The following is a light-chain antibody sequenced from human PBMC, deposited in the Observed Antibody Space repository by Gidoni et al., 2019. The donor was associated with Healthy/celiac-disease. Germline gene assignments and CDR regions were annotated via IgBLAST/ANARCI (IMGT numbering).Light chain of an antibody. J-gene: IGLJ1*01. CDR2: DDS. CDR1: NIGSKS. CDR3: QVWDSSSDPPGV. Sequence: SYLHTHPPTVSVAPGQTARITCGGNNIGSKSVHWYQQKPGQAPVLVVYDDSDRPSGIPERFSGSNSGNTATLTISRVEAGDEADYYCQVWDSSSDPPGVFGTGTKVTVL. V-gene: IGLV3-21*02.